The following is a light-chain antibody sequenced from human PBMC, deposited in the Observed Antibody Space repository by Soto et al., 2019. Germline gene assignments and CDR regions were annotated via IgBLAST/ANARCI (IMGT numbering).Light chain of an antibody. Sequence: EIVMTQSPATLSVSPGERATLSCRASQSVSSNLAWYQQKPGQAPRLLIYGASTRATGIPSRFSGSGSGTEFTLTISSLQSEDFEVYYCRQYNNCPDTFGKGTKLEIK. CDR2: GAS. J-gene: IGKJ2*01. V-gene: IGKV3-15*01. CDR1: QSVSSN. CDR3: RQYNNCPDT.